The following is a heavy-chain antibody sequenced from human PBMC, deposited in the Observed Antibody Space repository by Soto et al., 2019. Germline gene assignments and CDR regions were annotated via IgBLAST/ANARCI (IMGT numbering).Heavy chain of an antibody. Sequence: GGSLRLSCAASGFTFDDYAMHWVRQAPGKGLEWVSGISWNSGSIGYADSVKGRFTISRDNAKNSLYLQMNSLRAEDTALYYCAKDIGGVRGYGLDYWGQGTLVTVSS. J-gene: IGHJ4*02. CDR3: AKDIGGVRGYGLDY. CDR1: GFTFDDYA. D-gene: IGHD5-12*01. V-gene: IGHV3-9*01. CDR2: ISWNSGSI.